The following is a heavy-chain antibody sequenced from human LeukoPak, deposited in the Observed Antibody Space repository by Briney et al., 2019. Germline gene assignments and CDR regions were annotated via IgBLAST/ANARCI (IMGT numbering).Heavy chain of an antibody. Sequence: PGGSLRLSCAASGFTFSTYNMNWVRQAPGKGLEWVSYISSSSSTIYYADSVKGRSTISRDNSKNTLYLQMNSLRAEDTAVYYCAKDQIRLRLGELSFLSLLDYWGQGTLVTVSS. V-gene: IGHV3-48*01. CDR3: AKDQIRLRLGELSFLSLLDY. D-gene: IGHD3-16*02. CDR1: GFTFSTYN. CDR2: ISSSSSTI. J-gene: IGHJ4*02.